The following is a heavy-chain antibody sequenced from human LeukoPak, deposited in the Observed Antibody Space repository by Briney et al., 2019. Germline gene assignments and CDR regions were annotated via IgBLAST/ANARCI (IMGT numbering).Heavy chain of an antibody. V-gene: IGHV3-13*01. CDR2: IGIRGDT. Sequence: GGSLRLYCTASGFIFIDYDMHWVCQVIGKGLEWLPPIGIRGDTHYSGSVKGRFTISRENAESSLYLQTNSLRAEDTAVYYCARGGIQVSGIDEFDYWGQGTLVTVSS. J-gene: IGHJ4*02. CDR3: ARGGIQVSGIDEFDY. D-gene: IGHD6-19*01. CDR1: GFIFIDYD.